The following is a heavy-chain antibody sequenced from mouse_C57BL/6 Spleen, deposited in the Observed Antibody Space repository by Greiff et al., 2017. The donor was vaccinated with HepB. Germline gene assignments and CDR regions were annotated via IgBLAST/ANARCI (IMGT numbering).Heavy chain of an antibody. Sequence: QVQLQQSGAELVKPGASVKLSCKASGYTFTSYWMHWVKQRPGQGLEWIGMIHPNSGSTNYNEKFKSKATLTVDKSSSTAYMQLISLTSEDSSVYSCAYIYDGYLALFAYWGQGTLVTVSA. V-gene: IGHV1-64*01. J-gene: IGHJ3*01. CDR1: GYTFTSYW. CDR2: IHPNSGST. CDR3: AYIYDGYLALFAY. D-gene: IGHD2-3*01.